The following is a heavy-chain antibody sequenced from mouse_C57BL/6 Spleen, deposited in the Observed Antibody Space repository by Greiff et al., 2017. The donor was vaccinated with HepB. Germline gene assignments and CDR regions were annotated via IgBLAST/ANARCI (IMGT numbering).Heavy chain of an antibody. Sequence: QVQLQQPGAELVMPGASVKLSCKASGYTFTSYWMHWVKQRPGQGLEWIGEIDPSDSYTNYNQKFKGKSTLTVDKSSSTAYMQLSSLTSEDSAVYYCARGGTEGYFDVWGTGTTVTVSS. CDR2: IDPSDSYT. CDR3: ARGGTEGYFDV. CDR1: GYTFTSYW. D-gene: IGHD2-14*01. J-gene: IGHJ1*03. V-gene: IGHV1-69*01.